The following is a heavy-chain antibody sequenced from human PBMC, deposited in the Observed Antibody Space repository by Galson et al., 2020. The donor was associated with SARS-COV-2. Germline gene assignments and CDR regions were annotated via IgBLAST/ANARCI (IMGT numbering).Heavy chain of an antibody. CDR1: GGSISSGGYY. CDR2: IYYSGST. Sequence: SQTLSLTCTVSGGSISSGGYYWSWIRQHPGKGLEWIGYIYYSGSTYYNPSLKSRVTISVDTSKNQFSLKLGSVTAADTAVYYCARDAPTYGSSWDSGAFDIWGQGTMVTVSS. CDR3: ARDAPTYGSSWDSGAFDI. D-gene: IGHD6-13*01. V-gene: IGHV4-31*03. J-gene: IGHJ3*02.